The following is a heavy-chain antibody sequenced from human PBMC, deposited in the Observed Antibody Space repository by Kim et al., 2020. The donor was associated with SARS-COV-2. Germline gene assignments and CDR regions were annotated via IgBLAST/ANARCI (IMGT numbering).Heavy chain of an antibody. CDR3: AKGPHCSSTSCYQNWFDP. CDR1: GFTFSSYA. CDR2: ISGSGGST. Sequence: GGSLRLSCAASGFTFSSYAMSWVRQAPGKGLEWVSAISGSGGSTYYADSVKGRFTISRDNSKNTLYLQMNSLRAEDTAVYYCAKGPHCSSTSCYQNWFDPWGQGTLVTVSS. V-gene: IGHV3-23*01. D-gene: IGHD2-2*01. J-gene: IGHJ5*02.